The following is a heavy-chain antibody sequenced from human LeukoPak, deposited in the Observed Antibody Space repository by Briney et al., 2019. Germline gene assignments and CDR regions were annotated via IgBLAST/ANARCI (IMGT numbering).Heavy chain of an antibody. J-gene: IGHJ4*02. D-gene: IGHD1-7*01. CDR2: IYTSGST. CDR1: GGSLRSFY. CDR3: ARDRGNWNYPLDY. V-gene: IGHV4-4*07. Sequence: KPSENLSLNRPVSGGSLRSFYWGWIPQPPGQGLEWIGRIYTSGSTNYNPSLKSRVTMSVDTSKNQFSLKLSSVTAADTAVYYCARDRGNWNYPLDYWGQGTLVTVSS.